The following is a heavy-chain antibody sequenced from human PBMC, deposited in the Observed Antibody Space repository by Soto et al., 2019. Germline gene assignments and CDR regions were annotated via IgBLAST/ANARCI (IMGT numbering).Heavy chain of an antibody. CDR3: ARDTREITRVRGVIPYYIYHMDV. D-gene: IGHD3-10*01. CDR2: IIPAFGTP. V-gene: IGHV1-69*01. Sequence: QVQLAQSGAEVKKRGSSVKVSCRVSGGTFNNYAISWVRQAPGEGLEWMGGIIPAFGTPKYAQRFQDRVTISADVYAATAYMELTSLRSDYTAVYYCARDTREITRVRGVIPYYIYHMDVWGPGTTVAVSS. J-gene: IGHJ6*02. CDR1: GGTFNNYA.